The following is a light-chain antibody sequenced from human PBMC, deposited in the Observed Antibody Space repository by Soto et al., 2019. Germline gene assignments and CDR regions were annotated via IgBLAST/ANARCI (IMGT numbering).Light chain of an antibody. CDR1: RSDVGGYNY. J-gene: IGLJ2*01. V-gene: IGLV2-14*01. CDR2: EVS. Sequence: QSALTQPASVSGSPGQSITISCTGTRSDVGGYNYVSWYQQHPGKAPKLMIFEVSNRPSGVSNRFSGSKSGNTASLTISGLQAADEADYYCSSYTSSSTLAFGGGTQLTVL. CDR3: SSYTSSSTLA.